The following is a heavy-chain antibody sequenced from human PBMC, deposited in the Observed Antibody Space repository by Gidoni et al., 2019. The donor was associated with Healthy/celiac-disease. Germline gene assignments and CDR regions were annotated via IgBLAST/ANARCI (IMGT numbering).Heavy chain of an antibody. D-gene: IGHD4-17*01. V-gene: IGHV2-70*01. J-gene: IGHJ6*02. CDR3: ARIPYGDYDYYYYGMDV. CDR2: IDWDDDK. CDR1: GFSLSTSGMC. Sequence: QVTLRESGPALVKPTQTLTLTCTFSGFSLSTSGMCVSWIRQPPGKALEWLALIDWDDDKYYSTSLKTRLTISKDTSKNQVVLTMTNMDPVDTATYYCARIPYGDYDYYYYGMDVWGQGTTVTVSS.